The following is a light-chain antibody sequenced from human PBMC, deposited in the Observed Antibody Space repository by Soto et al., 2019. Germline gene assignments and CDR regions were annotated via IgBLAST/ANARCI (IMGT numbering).Light chain of an antibody. Sequence: QSVLTQPASGSGSPGQSITISCTGTSSDVGGYNYVSWYQQHPGKAPKLMIYDVSNRPSGVSNRFSGSKSGNTASLTISGLQAEDEADYYCSSYTSSSTIYVFGTGTKVTVL. CDR3: SSYTSSSTIYV. CDR2: DVS. J-gene: IGLJ1*01. V-gene: IGLV2-14*01. CDR1: SSDVGGYNY.